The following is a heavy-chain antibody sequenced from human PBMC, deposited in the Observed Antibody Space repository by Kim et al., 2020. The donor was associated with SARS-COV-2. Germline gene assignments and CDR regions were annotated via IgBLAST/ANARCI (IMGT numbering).Heavy chain of an antibody. D-gene: IGHD3-22*01. CDR1: GFTFSSYA. J-gene: IGHJ4*02. V-gene: IGHV3-30-3*01. Sequence: GGSLRLSCAASGFTFSSYAMHWVRQAPGKGLEWVAVISYDGSNKYYADSVKGRFTISRDNSKNTLYLQMNSLRAEDTAVYYCARDPPPWGSSGYGFDYWGQGTLVTVSS. CDR3: ARDPPPWGSSGYGFDY. CDR2: ISYDGSNK.